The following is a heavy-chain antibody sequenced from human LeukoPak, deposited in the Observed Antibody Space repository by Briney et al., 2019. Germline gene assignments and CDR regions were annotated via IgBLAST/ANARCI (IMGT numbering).Heavy chain of an antibody. CDR3: AKTTVGYSSGRYPGWPADC. Sequence: GGSLRLSCEASGFTFNTYAIYWVRQAPGKGLEWVSGICGSGGCTYYADSVKGRFTISRDNSKNTVYLQMNSLTADDTAVYYCAKTTVGYSSGRYPGWPADCWGQGTLVTVSS. V-gene: IGHV3-23*01. CDR1: GFTFNTYA. J-gene: IGHJ4*02. D-gene: IGHD6-19*01. CDR2: ICGSGGCT.